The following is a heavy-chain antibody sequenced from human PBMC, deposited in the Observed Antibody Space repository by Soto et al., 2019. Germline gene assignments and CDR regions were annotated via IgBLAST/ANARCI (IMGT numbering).Heavy chain of an antibody. D-gene: IGHD3-10*02. CDR1: GFIFDDYA. V-gene: IGHV3-9*01. CDR3: AKGADMLDYYYCMDV. CDR2: ISWNGRSV. Sequence: EVQLVESGGDSVQPGRSLRLSCAASGFIFDDYAMHWVRQVPGKGLEWVSGISWNGRSVAYADSVKGRFTISRDSAKRSLYLEMRSLTTEDTALYYCAKGADMLDYYYCMDVWGKGTTVTVSS. J-gene: IGHJ6*04.